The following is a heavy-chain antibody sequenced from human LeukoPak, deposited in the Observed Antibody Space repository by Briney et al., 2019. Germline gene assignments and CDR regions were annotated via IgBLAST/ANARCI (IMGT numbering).Heavy chain of an antibody. V-gene: IGHV3-21*01. Sequence: GGSLRLSCAASGFTFSSYNMNWVRQAPGKGLEWVSSISSSSSYIYYADSVKGRFTISRDNAKNSLYLQMNSLRAEDKAVYYCARDKNSEITTVDYWGQGTLVTVSS. CDR3: ARDKNSEITTVDY. J-gene: IGHJ4*02. CDR2: ISSSSSYI. CDR1: GFTFSSYN. D-gene: IGHD4-17*01.